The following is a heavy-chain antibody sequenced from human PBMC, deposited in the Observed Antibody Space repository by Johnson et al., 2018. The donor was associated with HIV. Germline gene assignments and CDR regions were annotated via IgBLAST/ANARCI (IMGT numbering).Heavy chain of an antibody. J-gene: IGHJ3*02. Sequence: VQLVESGGGLVQPGGSLRLSCAAPGFTFSSYDMHWVRQATGKGLEWVSAIGTAGDTYYPGSVKGRFTISRENAKNSLYLQMNSLRAGDTAVYYCARAIGDGYPGMKAFDIWGQGTMVTVSS. V-gene: IGHV3-13*01. CDR1: GFTFSSYD. CDR2: IGTAGDT. D-gene: IGHD5-24*01. CDR3: ARAIGDGYPGMKAFDI.